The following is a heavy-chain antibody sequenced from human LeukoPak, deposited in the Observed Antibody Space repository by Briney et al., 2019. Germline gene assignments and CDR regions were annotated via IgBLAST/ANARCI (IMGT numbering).Heavy chain of an antibody. CDR2: ISGSWGST. CDR3: AKDRNYGGLLHLY. Sequence: GSLILSCASPGFTFRSYAMSRVRQAPGKGLEWVSAISGSWGSTHYADSVKGRFTISRDNSKNTLYLQMNSLRAEDTAVYYCAKDRNYGGLLHLYWGQGTLVTVSS. D-gene: IGHD4-23*01. J-gene: IGHJ4*02. CDR1: GFTFRSYA. V-gene: IGHV3-23*01.